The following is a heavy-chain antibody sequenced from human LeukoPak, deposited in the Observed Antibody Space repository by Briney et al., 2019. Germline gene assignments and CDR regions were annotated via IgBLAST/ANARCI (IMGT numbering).Heavy chain of an antibody. J-gene: IGHJ6*02. CDR1: GFSFSDFP. D-gene: IGHD3-16*01. Sequence: GGSLKLSCAASGFSFSDFPMHWVRQASGKGLEWVGRIRSKANSYATAYAASVKGRFTISRDDSKNTAFLQMNSLKTEDTAVYYCTRLHLVPQENNYYYYAMGVWGQGTTVTVSS. CDR3: TRLHLVPQENNYYYYAMGV. V-gene: IGHV3-73*01. CDR2: IRSKANSYAT.